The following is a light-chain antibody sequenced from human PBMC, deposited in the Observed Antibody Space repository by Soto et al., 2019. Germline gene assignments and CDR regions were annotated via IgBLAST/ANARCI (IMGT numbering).Light chain of an antibody. V-gene: IGKV3-11*01. CDR3: QQHNDWPT. J-gene: IGKJ5*01. CDR2: DAS. CDR1: QSVSSL. Sequence: EIVLTQSPATLSLSPGERATLSCRASQSVSSLLAWYQQKSGQPPRLLISDASNRATGVPARFSGSGSGTDFTLIISSLEPEDFAVYYCQQHNDWPTFGQGTRLEIK.